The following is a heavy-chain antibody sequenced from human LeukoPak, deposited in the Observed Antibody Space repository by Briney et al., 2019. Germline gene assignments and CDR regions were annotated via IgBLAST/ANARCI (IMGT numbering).Heavy chain of an antibody. J-gene: IGHJ4*02. CDR2: IIPILGIA. V-gene: IGHV1-69*04. D-gene: IGHD1-14*01. CDR1: GGTFSSYA. Sequence: ASVKVSCKASGGTFSSYAISWVRQAPGQGLEWMGRIIPILGIANYAQKFQGRVTITADKSTSTAYMELSSLGSEDTAVYYCAKGTGFSRFDYWGQGTLVTVSS. CDR3: AKGTGFSRFDY.